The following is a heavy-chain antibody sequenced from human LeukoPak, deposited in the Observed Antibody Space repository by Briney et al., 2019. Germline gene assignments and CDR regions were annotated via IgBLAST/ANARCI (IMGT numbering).Heavy chain of an antibody. J-gene: IGHJ3*02. CDR2: ISWNSGSI. CDR1: GFTFDDYA. CDR3: AKGYGDYGVSAFDI. V-gene: IGHV3-9*01. Sequence: GRSLRLSCAASGFTFDDYAMHWVRQAPGKGLEWVSGISWNSGSIGYADSVKGRFTISRDNAKNSLYLQMNSLRAEDTALYYCAKGYGDYGVSAFDIWGQGTMVTVSS. D-gene: IGHD4-17*01.